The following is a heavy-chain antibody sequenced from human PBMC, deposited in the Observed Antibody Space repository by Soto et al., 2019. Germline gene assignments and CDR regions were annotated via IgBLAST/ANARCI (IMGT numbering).Heavy chain of an antibody. D-gene: IGHD2-21*01. CDR2: IYVTGAV. V-gene: IGHV4-31*03. CDR3: ARLRIATNNYKWFDP. Sequence: SLTCSVSGAALNSGNYYWGWIRQVPGKGLEWIGHIYVTGAVDYNPSLRDRITISQDTSERQFSLNLRLVTAADTAVYYCARLRIATNNYKWFDPWGQGTLVNVSS. J-gene: IGHJ5*02. CDR1: GAALNSGNYY.